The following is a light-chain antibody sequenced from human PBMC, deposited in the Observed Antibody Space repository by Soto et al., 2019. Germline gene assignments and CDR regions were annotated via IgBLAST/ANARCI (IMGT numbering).Light chain of an antibody. Sequence: NFMLTQPHSVSESPGKTVSISCTRSSGDIANNYVQWYQQRPGSAPTTVIYKDDQRPSGVPDRFSGSIDSSSNSAYLTISGLKTEDEADYFCQSYYSSDVVFGGGTQLTVL. CDR3: QSYYSSDVV. CDR2: KDD. J-gene: IGLJ2*01. V-gene: IGLV6-57*04. CDR1: SGDIANNY.